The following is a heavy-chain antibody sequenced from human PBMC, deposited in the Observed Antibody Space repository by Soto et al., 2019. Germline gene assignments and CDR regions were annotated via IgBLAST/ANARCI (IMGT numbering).Heavy chain of an antibody. Sequence: SETLSLTCTVSGGSISSGDYYWSWIRQHPGKGLEWIGYIYYSGSTYYNPSLKSRVTISVDTSQNQFSLKLSSVTAADTAVYYCARDNPITMVRGVFFDYWGQGTLVTVSS. V-gene: IGHV4-31*03. J-gene: IGHJ4*02. CDR3: ARDNPITMVRGVFFDY. D-gene: IGHD3-10*01. CDR2: IYYSGST. CDR1: GGSISSGDYY.